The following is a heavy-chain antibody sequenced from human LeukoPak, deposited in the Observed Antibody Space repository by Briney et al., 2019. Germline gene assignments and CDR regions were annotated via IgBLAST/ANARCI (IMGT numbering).Heavy chain of an antibody. CDR1: GGTFSSYA. V-gene: IGHV1-69*06. CDR2: IIPIFGTA. D-gene: IGHD3-10*01. Sequence: SVKVSCKASGGTFSSYAISWVRQAPGQGLEWMGGIIPIFGTANYAQKFQGRVTITADKSTSTAYMELSSLRSEDTAVYYCARDYYGSGSHNWFDPWGQGTLVTVSS. CDR3: ARDYYGSGSHNWFDP. J-gene: IGHJ5*02.